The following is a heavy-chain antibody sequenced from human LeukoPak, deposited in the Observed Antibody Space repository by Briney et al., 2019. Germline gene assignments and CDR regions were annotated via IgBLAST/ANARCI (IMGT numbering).Heavy chain of an antibody. CDR1: EFTFSTYS. V-gene: IGHV3-74*01. CDR3: ARGRFYGSGSYYNPPFPFDY. Sequence: SGGSLRLSCAASEFTFSTYSMHWVRHSPGRGLVWVSVINTDESTPLHADSVKGRFTISRDNAKNTLYLQMNSLRAEDTAVYYCARGRFYGSGSYYNPPFPFDYWGQETLVTVSS. J-gene: IGHJ4*02. D-gene: IGHD3-10*01. CDR2: INTDESTP.